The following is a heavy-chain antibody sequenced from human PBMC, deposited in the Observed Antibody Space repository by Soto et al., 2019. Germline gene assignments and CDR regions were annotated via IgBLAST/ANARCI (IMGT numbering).Heavy chain of an antibody. D-gene: IGHD4-17*01. V-gene: IGHV4-31*03. CDR2: IYYSGTT. Sequence: QVQLQESGPGLVKPSQTLSLACTVSGGSISSGDYDWSWIRQHPGKGLEWIGDIYYSGTTNYNSCVRGRVTISVDTSKNQFSLKLSSVTVADTAVYYCARDKKWDYGDYYYMDVWGKGTTVTVSS. CDR3: ARDKKWDYGDYYYMDV. CDR1: GGSISSGDYD. J-gene: IGHJ6*03.